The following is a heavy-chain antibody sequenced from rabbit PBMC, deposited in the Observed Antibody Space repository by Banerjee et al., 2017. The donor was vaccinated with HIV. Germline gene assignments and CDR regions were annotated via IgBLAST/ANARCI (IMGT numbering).Heavy chain of an antibody. CDR1: GIDFSSYYY. J-gene: IGHJ3*01. D-gene: IGHD7-1*01. CDR2: IYTDSSGST. V-gene: IGHV1S40*01. Sequence: QSLEESGGGLVQPEGSLTLTCTASGIDFSSYYYMCWVRQAPGKGLEWIACIYTDSSGSTYYASWAKGRFTISKTSSTTVTLQMTSLTAADTATYFCAREKTAGYAGYGLDLWGQGTLVTVS. CDR3: AREKTAGYAGYGLDL.